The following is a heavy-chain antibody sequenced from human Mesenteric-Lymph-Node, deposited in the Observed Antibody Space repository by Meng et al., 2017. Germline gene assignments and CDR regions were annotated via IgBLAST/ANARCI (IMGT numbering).Heavy chain of an antibody. Sequence: GGSLRLSCAASGFTFSSYWMHWVRQAPGKGLVWVSRINSDGSSTSYADSVKGRFTISRDNSKNTLYLQMNSLRAEDTAVYYCARHKVGYFEPRALDYWGQGTLVTVSS. CDR1: GFTFSSYW. CDR3: ARHKVGYFEPRALDY. V-gene: IGHV3-74*01. D-gene: IGHD3-9*01. CDR2: INSDGSST. J-gene: IGHJ4*02.